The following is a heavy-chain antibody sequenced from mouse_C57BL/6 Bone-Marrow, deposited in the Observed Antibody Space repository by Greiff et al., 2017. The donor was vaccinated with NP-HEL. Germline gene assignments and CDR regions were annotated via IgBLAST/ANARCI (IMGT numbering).Heavy chain of an antibody. D-gene: IGHD2-2*01. CDR3: ASLWFGAY. J-gene: IGHJ3*01. Sequence: VQGVESGPGLVAPSQSLSITCTVSGFSLTSYGVDWVRQSPGKGLEWLGVIWGVGSTNYNSALKSRLSISKDNAKSQVFLKRNSLQTDDTAMYYCASLWFGAYWGQGTLVTVSA. CDR1: GFSLTSYG. V-gene: IGHV2-6*01. CDR2: IWGVGST.